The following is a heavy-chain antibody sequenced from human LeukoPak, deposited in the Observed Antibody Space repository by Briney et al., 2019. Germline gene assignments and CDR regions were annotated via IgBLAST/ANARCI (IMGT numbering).Heavy chain of an antibody. CDR2: IYSGGST. D-gene: IGHD1-26*01. CDR1: GFTVSSNY. J-gene: IGHJ4*02. CDR3: AKSIVGGLYYFDY. Sequence: GGSLRLSCAASGFTVSSNYMSWVRQAPGKGLEWVSVIYSGGSTYYADSVKGRFTISRDNSKNTLYLQMNSLRAEDTAVYYCAKSIVGGLYYFDYWGQGTLVTVSS. V-gene: IGHV3-66*01.